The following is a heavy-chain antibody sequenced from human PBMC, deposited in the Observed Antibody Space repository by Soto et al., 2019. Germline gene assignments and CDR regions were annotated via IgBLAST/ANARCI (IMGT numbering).Heavy chain of an antibody. D-gene: IGHD2-15*01. CDR2: INPNLGEA. Sequence: ASVEVSCRASGYTFTNYYIHWVRQAPGRGREWMGWINPNLGEANYAQKFQGSVNTTRNTSITTAYLELSRLRSDDTAVYYCERDIGRNHYKGLDVWGQGTTVTVSS. V-gene: IGHV1-2*04. J-gene: IGHJ6*02. CDR1: GYTFTNYY. CDR3: ERDIGRNHYKGLDV.